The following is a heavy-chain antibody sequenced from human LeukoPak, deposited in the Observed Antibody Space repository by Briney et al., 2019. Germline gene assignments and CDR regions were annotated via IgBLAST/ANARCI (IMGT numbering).Heavy chain of an antibody. Sequence: GGSLRLSCVVSGFTFSNYGMSWVRQAPGKGLECVSTISADGGSTYYPDSVKGRFTISRDNSKNTLYLQMNSLRAEDTALYYCAKSPSLQAFDVWGQGTMVSVSS. V-gene: IGHV3-23*01. J-gene: IGHJ3*01. CDR2: ISADGGST. CDR1: GFTFSNYG. CDR3: AKSPSLQAFDV.